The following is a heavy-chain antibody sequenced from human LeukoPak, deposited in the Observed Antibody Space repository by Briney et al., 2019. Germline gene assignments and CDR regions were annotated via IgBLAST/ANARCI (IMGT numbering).Heavy chain of an antibody. CDR2: IIPIFGIA. CDR3: ARGITIFGLANWSDP. D-gene: IGHD3-3*01. Sequence: SVKVSCKASGCTFSSYAISWVRQAPGQGLEWMGRIIPIFGIANYAQKLQGRVTMTRNTSISTAYMELSSLRSEDTAVYYCARGITIFGLANWSDPCGEGSLVTASS. CDR1: GCTFSSYA. J-gene: IGHJ5*02. V-gene: IGHV1-69*04.